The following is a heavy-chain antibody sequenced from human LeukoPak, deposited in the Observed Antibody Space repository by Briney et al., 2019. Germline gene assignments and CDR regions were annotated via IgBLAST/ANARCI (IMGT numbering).Heavy chain of an antibody. CDR1: GFTFSSYA. CDR2: ISGSGGNT. D-gene: IGHD5-24*01. V-gene: IGHV3-23*01. CDR3: AKAQIEMATIPYFDY. J-gene: IGHJ4*02. Sequence: PGGSLRLSCAASGFTFSSYAMSWVRQAPGKGLEWVSAISGSGGNTYYADSVKGRFTISRDNSKNTLYLQMNSLRAEDTAVYYCAKAQIEMATIPYFDYWGQGTLVTVSS.